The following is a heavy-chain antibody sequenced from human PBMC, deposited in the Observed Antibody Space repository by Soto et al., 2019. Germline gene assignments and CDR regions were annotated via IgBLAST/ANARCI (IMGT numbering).Heavy chain of an antibody. CDR3: ARGLTMVRGLILDAFDM. V-gene: IGHV1-3*01. Sequence: QVQLVQSGAEVKKPGASVKVSCKTSGYTFTTYPMHWVRQAPGQRLEWMGRINAGNGNTKYSQKFQGRVTITRDTSASTAYMELSSLRSEDTAVYYCARGLTMVRGLILDAFDMWGQGTMVTVSS. CDR1: GYTFTTYP. D-gene: IGHD3-10*01. J-gene: IGHJ3*02. CDR2: INAGNGNT.